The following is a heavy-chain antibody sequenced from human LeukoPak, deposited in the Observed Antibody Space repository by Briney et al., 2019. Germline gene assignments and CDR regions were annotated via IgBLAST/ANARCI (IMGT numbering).Heavy chain of an antibody. D-gene: IGHD5-18*01. CDR1: GGSISSYY. CDR2: IYYSGST. V-gene: IGHV4-59*01. Sequence: SETLSLTCTVSGGSISSYYWSWIRQHPGKGLEWIGYIYYSGSTNYNPSLKSRVTISVDTSKNQFSLKLSSVTAADTAVYYCARDRGTAMVTRYYYYMDVWGKGTTVTVSS. CDR3: ARDRGTAMVTRYYYYMDV. J-gene: IGHJ6*03.